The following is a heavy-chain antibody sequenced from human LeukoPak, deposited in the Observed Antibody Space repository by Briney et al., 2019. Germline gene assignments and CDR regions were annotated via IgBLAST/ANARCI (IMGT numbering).Heavy chain of an antibody. CDR2: IFYGGTT. V-gene: IGHV4-59*08. CDR1: GDSISNYY. J-gene: IGHJ5*01. CDR3: AIGLYWFES. Sequence: SETLSLTCTVSGDSISNYYWNWLRQSPGKGLEWIGYIFYGGTTTYNPSFKSRVTISGDTSKKQFSLRLTSVTATDTAVYYCAIGLYWFESWGQGTLVTV.